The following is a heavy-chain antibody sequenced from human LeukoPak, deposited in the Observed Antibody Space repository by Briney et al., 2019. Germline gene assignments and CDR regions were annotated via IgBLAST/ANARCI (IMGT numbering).Heavy chain of an antibody. CDR1: GFTFSSYS. CDR3: ASLSVRFIDY. V-gene: IGHV3-48*04. Sequence: GGSLRLSCAASGFTFSSYSMNWVRQAPGKGLEWVSYISSSSSTIYYADSAKGRFTISRDNAKNSLYLQMNSLRAEDTAVYYCASLSVRFIDYWGQGTLVTVSS. CDR2: ISSSSSTI. D-gene: IGHD5/OR15-5a*01. J-gene: IGHJ4*02.